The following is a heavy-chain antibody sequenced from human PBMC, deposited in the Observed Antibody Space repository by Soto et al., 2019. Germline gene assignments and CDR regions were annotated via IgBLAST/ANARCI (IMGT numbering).Heavy chain of an antibody. D-gene: IGHD2-15*01. CDR2: IYPGDSDT. J-gene: IGHJ6*02. V-gene: IGHV5-51*01. CDR3: ARDIGDDHYYYGMDV. CDR1: GYSFTSYW. Sequence: GESLKISCKGSGYSFTSYWIGWVRQMPGKGLEWMGIIYPGDSDTRYSPSFQGQVTISADKSISTAYLQMNSLRAEDTAVYYCARDIGDDHYYYGMDVWGQGTTVTVSS.